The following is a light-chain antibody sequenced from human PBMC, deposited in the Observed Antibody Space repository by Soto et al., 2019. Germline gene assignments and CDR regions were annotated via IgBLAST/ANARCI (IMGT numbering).Light chain of an antibody. Sequence: QSALTQPASVSGSPGQSITISCTGTSSDVGGYNYVSWYQQHPDKAPKLMIYEVSNRPSGVSNRFSGSKSGNTASLTISGLDAEDDAYYYCSSYTSSSPVVFGGGTKLTVL. CDR2: EVS. V-gene: IGLV2-14*01. CDR3: SSYTSSSPVV. J-gene: IGLJ2*01. CDR1: SSDVGGYNY.